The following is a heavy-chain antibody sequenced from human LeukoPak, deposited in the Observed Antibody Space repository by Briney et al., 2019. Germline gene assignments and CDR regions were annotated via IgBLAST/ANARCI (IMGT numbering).Heavy chain of an antibody. D-gene: IGHD2-15*01. V-gene: IGHV4-59*12. J-gene: IGHJ4*02. CDR1: AGSIRSYY. Sequence: SETLSLTCTVSAGSIRSYYWSWIRQPPGKGLEWIGYIYYSGSTYYNPSLKSRVTISVDTSKNQFSLKLSSVTAADTAVYYCARGTVDYCSGGSCYLYYFDCWGQGNLVTVSS. CDR3: ARGTVDYCSGGSCYLYYFDC. CDR2: IYYSGST.